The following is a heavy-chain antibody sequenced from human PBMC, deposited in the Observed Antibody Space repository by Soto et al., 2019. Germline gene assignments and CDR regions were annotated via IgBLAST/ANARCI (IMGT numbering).Heavy chain of an antibody. CDR3: AKDTYQLDYYMDV. CDR2: ISYDGSNK. D-gene: IGHD2-2*01. V-gene: IGHV3-30*18. Sequence: GGSLRLSCAASGFTFSSYGMHWVRQAPGKGLEWVAVISYDGSNKYYADSVKGRFTISRDNSKNTLYLQMNSLRAEDTAVYYCAKDTYQLDYYMDVWGKGTTVTVSS. CDR1: GFTFSSYG. J-gene: IGHJ6*03.